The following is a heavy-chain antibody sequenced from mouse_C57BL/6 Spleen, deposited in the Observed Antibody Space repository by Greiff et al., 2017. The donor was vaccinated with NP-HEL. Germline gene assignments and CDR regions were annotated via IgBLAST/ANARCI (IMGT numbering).Heavy chain of an antibody. CDR1: GFNIKDYY. V-gene: IGHV14-2*01. CDR3: ARYQPQTGFAD. CDR2: IDPEDGET. J-gene: IGHJ3*01. Sequence: VQLQQSGAELVKPGASVKLSCTASGFNIKDYYMHWVKQRTEQGLEWIGRIDPEDGETTYAPKFPGKATITADTSSNTAYLQLSSLTSEDTAVYYCARYQPQTGFADWGQGTLVTVSA. D-gene: IGHD3-2*02.